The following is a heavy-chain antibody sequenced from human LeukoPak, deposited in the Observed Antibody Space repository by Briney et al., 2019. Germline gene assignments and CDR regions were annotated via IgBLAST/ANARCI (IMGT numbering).Heavy chain of an antibody. J-gene: IGHJ4*02. V-gene: IGHV3-30*04. CDR1: GFTFSSYA. D-gene: IGHD3-22*01. CDR3: ARGYEVVAAPKDY. Sequence: PGRSLRLSCAASGFTFSSYAMHWVRQAPGKGLEWVAVISYDGSNKYYADSVKGRFTTSRDNSKNTLYLQMNSLRAEDTAVYYCARGYEVVAAPKDYWGQGTLVTVSS. CDR2: ISYDGSNK.